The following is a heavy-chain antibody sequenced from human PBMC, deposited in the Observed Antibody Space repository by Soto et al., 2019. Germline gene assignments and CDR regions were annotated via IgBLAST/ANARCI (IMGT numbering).Heavy chain of an antibody. J-gene: IGHJ4*02. CDR2: ASGSGSGT. V-gene: IGHV3-23*01. Sequence: PGGSLRLSCAASGFIFSNAWMSWVRQAPGKGLEWVSSASGSGSGTYYADSVKGRFTISRDNSKNTLFLHMTNLRAGDTALYFCAKGRPGVAAAPDYWGQGTLVTVSS. D-gene: IGHD2-21*01. CDR3: AKGRPGVAAAPDY. CDR1: GFIFSNAW.